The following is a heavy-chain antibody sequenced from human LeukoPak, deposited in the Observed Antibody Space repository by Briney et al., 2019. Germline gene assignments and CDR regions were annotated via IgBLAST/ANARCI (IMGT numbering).Heavy chain of an antibody. CDR2: IKQDGSEQ. CDR1: GFTFSSYW. V-gene: IGHV3-7*01. Sequence: GGSLRLSCAASGFTFSSYWMSWVRQAPGKGLEWVANIKQDGSEQYYVDSLKGRFTVSRDNAENSLYLQINSLRAGDTAVYFCARVGAARYYYYYMDVWGKGTTVTVSS. CDR3: ARVGAARYYYYYMDV. D-gene: IGHD2-15*01. J-gene: IGHJ6*03.